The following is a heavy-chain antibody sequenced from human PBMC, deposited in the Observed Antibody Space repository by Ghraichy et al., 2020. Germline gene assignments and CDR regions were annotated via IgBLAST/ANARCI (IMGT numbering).Heavy chain of an antibody. CDR3: ARGTARWLRANPPDS. J-gene: IGHJ4*02. D-gene: IGHD5-12*01. V-gene: IGHV3-11*01. CDR2: ISSSGSTR. CDR1: GFTFSDYY. Sequence: GGSLRLSCAASGFTFSDYYMTWIRQAPGKGLECISYISSSGSTRYYADSVRGRSTISRDNAQSSLYLQMNSLSAEDTAVYYCARGTARWLRANPPDSWGQGTLVTVSS.